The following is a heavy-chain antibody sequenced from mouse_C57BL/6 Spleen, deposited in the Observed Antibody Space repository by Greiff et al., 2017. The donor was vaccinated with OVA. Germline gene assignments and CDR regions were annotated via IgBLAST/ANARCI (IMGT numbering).Heavy chain of an antibody. CDR1: GYTFTSHW. CDR2: IFPGSGGS. J-gene: IGHJ3*01. V-gene: IGHV1-56*01. Sequence: QVQLQQSGPELVRPGASVKLSCKAPGYTFTSHWMQWVRQTPGQGLEWIGEIFPGSGGSSYNDKFKGKATLTVATSSNQAFMQLSSLTSENSAVYFCASSKDSSGCGFAYWGQGTLVTVSA. CDR3: ASSKDSSGCGFAY. D-gene: IGHD3-2*02.